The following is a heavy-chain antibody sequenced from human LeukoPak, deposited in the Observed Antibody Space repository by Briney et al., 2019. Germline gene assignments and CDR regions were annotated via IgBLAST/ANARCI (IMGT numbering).Heavy chain of an antibody. CDR3: SRPFDP. D-gene: IGHD3-10*01. V-gene: IGHV4-61*02. CDR2: MYTSGST. J-gene: IGHJ5*02. CDR1: GGSISSGSYY. Sequence: SETLSLTCTVSGGSISSGSYYWSWIRQPAGKGLEWIGRMYTSGSTNYNPSLKSRVTISVDTSKNQFSLYYCARDANYYHDGSGSRPFDPWGQGTLVTVSS.